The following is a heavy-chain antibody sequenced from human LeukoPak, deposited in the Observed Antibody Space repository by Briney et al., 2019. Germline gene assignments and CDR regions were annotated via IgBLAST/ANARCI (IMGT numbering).Heavy chain of an antibody. CDR1: GFTVSSKY. V-gene: IGHV3-53*01. CDR2: IYSGGST. D-gene: IGHD4-17*01. J-gene: IGHJ4*02. CDR3: AMTMQHDYGDYLSDY. Sequence: PGGSLRLSSAASGFTVSSKYMSWVRQAPGKGLAWVSVIYSGGSTYYADSVKGRFTISRDNSKNTLYLQMNSLRAEDTAVYYCAMTMQHDYGDYLSDYWGQGTLVTVSS.